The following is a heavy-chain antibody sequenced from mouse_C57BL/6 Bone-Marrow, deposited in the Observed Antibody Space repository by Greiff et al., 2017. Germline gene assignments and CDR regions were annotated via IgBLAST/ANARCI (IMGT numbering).Heavy chain of an antibody. CDR1: GYTFTCYW. V-gene: IGHV1-55*01. CDR3: ARCLSFWYAIAY. Sequence: VQLQQPGAELVKPGASVKLSCKASGYTFTCYWIPWVKQRPGQGLQWFGNISPADCRTNYNAKFKCTATLTVDTSSSTAYMQLSSLTSEDSAVYYCARCLSFWYAIAYWGQGTLVTVSS. CDR2: ISPADCRT. J-gene: IGHJ4*01.